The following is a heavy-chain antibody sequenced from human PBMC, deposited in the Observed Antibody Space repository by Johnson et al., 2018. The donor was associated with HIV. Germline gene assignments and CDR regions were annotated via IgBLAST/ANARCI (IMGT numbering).Heavy chain of an antibody. V-gene: IGHV3-15*01. D-gene: IGHD3-10*01. CDR2: IKSKTDGGTT. CDR3: TTDLELAGLWFGELWDDAFDI. Sequence: MQLVESGGGLVKPGGSLRLSCAASGFTFSNAWMSWVRQAPGKGLEWVGRIKSKTDGGTTDYAAPVKGRFTISRDDSKNTLYLQMNSLKTEDTAVYYCTTDLELAGLWFGELWDDAFDIWGQGTMVTVSS. J-gene: IGHJ3*02. CDR1: GFTFSNAW.